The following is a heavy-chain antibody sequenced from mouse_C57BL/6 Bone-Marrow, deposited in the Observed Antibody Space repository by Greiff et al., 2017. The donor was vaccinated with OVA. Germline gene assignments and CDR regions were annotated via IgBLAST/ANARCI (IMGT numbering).Heavy chain of an antibody. CDR1: GYTFTDYY. CDR2: INPYNGGT. CDR3: ASALGLRREAWFAY. V-gene: IGHV1-19*01. D-gene: IGHD2-4*01. Sequence: EVQLQQSGPVLVKPGASVKMSCKASGYTFTDYYMNWVKQSHGKSLEWIGVINPYNGGTSYNQKFKGKATLTVDKSSSTAYVELNSLTSEDSAVYYCASALGLRREAWFAYWGQGTLVTVSA. J-gene: IGHJ3*01.